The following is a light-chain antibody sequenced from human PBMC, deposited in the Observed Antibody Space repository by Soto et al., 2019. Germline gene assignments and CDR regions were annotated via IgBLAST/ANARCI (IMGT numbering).Light chain of an antibody. CDR2: GAS. CDR1: QSINSRY. V-gene: IGKV3-20*01. J-gene: IGKJ3*01. Sequence: EIVLTQSPGTLSLSPGERATLSCRASQSINSRYLAWYQQKPGQAPRLLIYGASSRATGIPDRFSGSGSGTDCTLTISRLEPEDFTVYYCQQCGSSPGCTFGPGTKVDIK. CDR3: QQCGSSPGCT.